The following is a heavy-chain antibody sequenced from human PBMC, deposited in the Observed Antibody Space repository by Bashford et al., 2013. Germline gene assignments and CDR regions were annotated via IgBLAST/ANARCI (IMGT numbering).Heavy chain of an antibody. J-gene: IGHJ4*02. CDR3: ARAYSYGYYTPDY. V-gene: IGHV3-30-3*01. D-gene: IGHD5-18*01. CDR2: ISYDGSNK. CDR1: GFTFSSYA. Sequence: GGSLRLSCAASGFTFSSYAMHWVRQAPGKGLEWVAVISYDGSNKYYADSVKGRFTISRDNSKNTLYLQMNSLRAEDTAVYYCARAYSYGYYTPDYWGQGTLVTVSS.